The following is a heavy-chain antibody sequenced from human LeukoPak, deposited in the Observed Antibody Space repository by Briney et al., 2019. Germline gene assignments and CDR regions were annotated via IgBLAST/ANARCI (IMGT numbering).Heavy chain of an antibody. J-gene: IGHJ6*03. V-gene: IGHV1-8*01. CDR1: GYTFTSYD. CDR2: MNPNSGNA. CDR3: ARGIISIHYYYYMDV. D-gene: IGHD3-3*01. Sequence: GASVKVSCKASGYTFTSYDINWVRQATGQGLEWMGWMNPNSGNAGYAQKFQGRVTMTRNTSISTAYMELSSLRSEDTAVYYCARGIISIHYYYYMDVWGKGTTVTVSS.